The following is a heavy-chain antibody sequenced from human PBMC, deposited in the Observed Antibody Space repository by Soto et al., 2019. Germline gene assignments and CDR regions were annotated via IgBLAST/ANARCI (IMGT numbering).Heavy chain of an antibody. V-gene: IGHV3-33*01. D-gene: IGHD3-22*01. CDR1: GFTFSSYG. Sequence: QVQLVESGGGVVQPGRSLRLSCAASGFTFSSYGMHWVRQAPGKGLEWVAVIWYDGSNKYYADSVKGRFTISRDNSKNTLYRQMNSLRAEDTAVYYCARTQAGGSGYYLFDYWGQGTLVTVSS. CDR3: ARTQAGGSGYYLFDY. J-gene: IGHJ4*02. CDR2: IWYDGSNK.